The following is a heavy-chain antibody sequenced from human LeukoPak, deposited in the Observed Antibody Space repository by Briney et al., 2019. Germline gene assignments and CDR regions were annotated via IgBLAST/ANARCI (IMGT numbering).Heavy chain of an antibody. D-gene: IGHD2-2*02. CDR2: ISAYNGNT. Sequence: ASVKVSCKASGYTFTSYGISWVRQAPGQGLEWMGWISAYNGNTNYAQKLQGRVTMTTDTSTSTAYMELRSLRSDDTAVYYCARVAAEVVGVPGAIGFGWLRRDYYYMDVWGKGTTVTVSS. J-gene: IGHJ6*03. V-gene: IGHV1-18*01. CDR3: ARVAAEVVGVPGAIGFGWLRRDYYYMDV. CDR1: GYTFTSYG.